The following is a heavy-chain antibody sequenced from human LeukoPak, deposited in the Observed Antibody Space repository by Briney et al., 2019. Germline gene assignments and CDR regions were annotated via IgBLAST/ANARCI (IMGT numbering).Heavy chain of an antibody. J-gene: IGHJ1*01. CDR1: GDSIDPYS. CDR2: ISHIGTI. CDR3: ARHQGSTVFNY. Sequence: SETLSRTCTISGDSIDPYSWSWIRQPPGKGLEWIGYISHIGTIKYNTSLMSRVSMGLDKPNNEFSLSLRSVTATDTALYFCARHQGSTVFNYWGRGVPVIVSS. D-gene: IGHD5/OR15-5a*01. V-gene: IGHV4-59*08.